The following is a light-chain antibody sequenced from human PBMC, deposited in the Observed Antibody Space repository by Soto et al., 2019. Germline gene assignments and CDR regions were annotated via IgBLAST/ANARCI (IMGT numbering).Light chain of an antibody. J-gene: IGKJ1*01. V-gene: IGKV3D-15*01. CDR1: QSAGSD. CDR2: DIF. Sequence: ELVLPPSPATLSVSQGDCPARSCRDRQSAGSDLACYQQNGDPAPRLVIYDIFTRATSAPSRISGRWSGTEFTLTISIQQPDDFATYYCQHYNSYSTFGQGTKV. CDR3: QHYNSYST.